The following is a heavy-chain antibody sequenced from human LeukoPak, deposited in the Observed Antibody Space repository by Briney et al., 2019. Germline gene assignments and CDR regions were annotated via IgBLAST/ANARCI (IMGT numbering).Heavy chain of an antibody. V-gene: IGHV3-30-3*01. CDR1: GFTFSSHA. Sequence: PGGSLRLSCAASGFTFSSHAMHWVRQAPGKGLEWVAFISYDGSIKYYADSVKGRFTISRDNSKNTLYLQMSSLRTEDTAVYCCARDLSGNHSCDYWGQGTLVSVSS. D-gene: IGHD1-26*01. J-gene: IGHJ4*02. CDR3: ARDLSGNHSCDY. CDR2: ISYDGSIK.